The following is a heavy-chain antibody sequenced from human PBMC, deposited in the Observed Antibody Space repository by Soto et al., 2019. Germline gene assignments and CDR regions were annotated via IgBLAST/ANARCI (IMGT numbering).Heavy chain of an antibody. Sequence: RGSLRLSCAASGFTFSSYEMNCVRQAAGKGLEWVSYISSSGSTIYYADTVKGRFTISRDNAKNSLYLQMTSLTAEDPAVYYCAILPIEGGYWGQGTQVTFSS. J-gene: IGHJ4*01. CDR3: AILPIEGGY. CDR1: GFTFSSYE. CDR2: ISSSGSTI. V-gene: IGHV3-48*03.